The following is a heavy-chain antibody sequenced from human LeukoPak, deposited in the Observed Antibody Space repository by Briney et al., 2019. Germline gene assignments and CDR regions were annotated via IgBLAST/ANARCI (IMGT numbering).Heavy chain of an antibody. V-gene: IGHV3-30*04. Sequence: GGSLRLSCAASGFTFSSYAMHWVRQAPGKGLEWVAVISYDGSNKYYADSVKGRFTISRDNSKNTLYLQMNSLRAEDTAVYYCARDKSEQWLDRIDYYFDYWGQGTLVTVSS. CDR3: ARDKSEQWLDRIDYYFDY. J-gene: IGHJ4*02. D-gene: IGHD6-19*01. CDR2: ISYDGSNK. CDR1: GFTFSSYA.